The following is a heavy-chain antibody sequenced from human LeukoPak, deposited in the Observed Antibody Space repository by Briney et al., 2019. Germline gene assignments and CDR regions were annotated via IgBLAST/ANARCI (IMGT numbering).Heavy chain of an antibody. V-gene: IGHV3-30*02. Sequence: GGSLRLSCAASGFTFCSYGMHWVRQAPGKGLEWVAFIRYDGSNKYYADSVKGRFTISRDNSKNTLYLQMNSLRAEDTAVYYCAKDEREAVAGIGGDYWGQGTLVTVSS. CDR2: IRYDGSNK. CDR1: GFTFCSYG. CDR3: AKDEREAVAGIGGDY. D-gene: IGHD6-19*01. J-gene: IGHJ4*02.